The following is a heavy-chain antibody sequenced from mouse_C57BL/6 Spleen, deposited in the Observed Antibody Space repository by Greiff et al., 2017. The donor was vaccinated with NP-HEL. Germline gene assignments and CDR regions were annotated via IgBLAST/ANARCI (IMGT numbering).Heavy chain of an antibody. Sequence: EVQRVESGGGLVKPGGSLKLSCAASGFTFSSYAMSWVRQTPEKRLEWVATISDGGSYTYYPDNVKGRFTISRDNAKNNLYLQMSHLKSEDTAMYYCARDRGLRRGAMDYWGQGTSVTVSS. V-gene: IGHV5-4*01. CDR1: GFTFSSYA. CDR2: ISDGGSYT. CDR3: ARDRGLRRGAMDY. J-gene: IGHJ4*01. D-gene: IGHD2-4*01.